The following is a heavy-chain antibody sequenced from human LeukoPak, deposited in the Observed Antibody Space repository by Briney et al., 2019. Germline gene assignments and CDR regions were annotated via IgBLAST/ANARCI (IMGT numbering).Heavy chain of an antibody. V-gene: IGHV3-15*01. Sequence: TGGSLRLSCAASGFTFSNAWMTWVRQAPGKGLEWVGRIKSKTDGGTTDYAAPVKGRFTISKDDSKNTLYLQMNSLKTEDTAVYYCTTVPYYYDNSGYYHGVFDYWGQGTLVTVSS. D-gene: IGHD3-22*01. J-gene: IGHJ4*02. CDR1: GFTFSNAW. CDR3: TTVPYYYDNSGYYHGVFDY. CDR2: IKSKTDGGTT.